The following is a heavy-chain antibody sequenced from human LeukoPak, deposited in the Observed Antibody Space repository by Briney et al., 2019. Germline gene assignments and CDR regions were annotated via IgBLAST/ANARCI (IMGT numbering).Heavy chain of an antibody. CDR2: VYYSGTT. CDR1: GGYIGSSLHY. Sequence: SETLSLTCSVSGGYIGSSLHYWGWLRQTPGKGLEWIATVYYSGTTFYNPSLKSRVTISLDTSKNEFSLKLNSVTDADTAVYYCARSVRSFAQYYFDYWGQGTLVTVSS. V-gene: IGHV4-39*01. D-gene: IGHD3-3*01. CDR3: ARSVRSFAQYYFDY. J-gene: IGHJ4*02.